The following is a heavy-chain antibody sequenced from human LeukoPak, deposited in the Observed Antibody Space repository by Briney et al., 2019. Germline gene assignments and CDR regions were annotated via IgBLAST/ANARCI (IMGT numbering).Heavy chain of an antibody. CDR3: ARVLKVDTALAFDI. CDR2: INPSVGST. CDR1: GYTFTSYY. D-gene: IGHD5-18*01. J-gene: IGHJ3*02. Sequence: ASVKVSCKASGYTFTSYYMHWVRQAPGQGLEWMGIINPSVGSTSYAQKFQGRVTMTRGMSTSTVYMELSSLRSEDTAVYYCARVLKVDTALAFDIWGQGTMVTVSS. V-gene: IGHV1-46*01.